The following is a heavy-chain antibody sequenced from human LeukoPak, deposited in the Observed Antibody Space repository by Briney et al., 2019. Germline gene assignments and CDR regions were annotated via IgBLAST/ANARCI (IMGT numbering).Heavy chain of an antibody. V-gene: IGHV1-3*01. CDR3: ARAVTLDYGGNPSIDY. J-gene: IGHJ4*02. CDR1: GYNFTNYA. Sequence: ASVKVSCKASGYNFTNYAMHWVRQAPGQRLEWMGWINVGTDKTKYSQKFQARVTMTTDTSTSTAYMELRSLRSGDTAVYYCARAVTLDYGGNPSIDYWGQGTLVTVSS. D-gene: IGHD4-23*01. CDR2: INVGTDKT.